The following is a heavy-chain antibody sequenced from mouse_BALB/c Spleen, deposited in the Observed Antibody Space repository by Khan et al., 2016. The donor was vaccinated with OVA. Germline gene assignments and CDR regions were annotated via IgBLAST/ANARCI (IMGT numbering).Heavy chain of an antibody. CDR3: ARRGLRWDFDY. D-gene: IGHD1-1*01. CDR2: INPSTGYT. Sequence: QVQLKQSGAELAKPGASVKMSCKASGYTFINYWILWVKQRPGQGLEWIGYINPSTGYTEYNQNLKDKATLTENKSSSTAYMQLSSLTSEDSAVYYCARRGLRWDFDYWGQGTTLTVSS. CDR1: GYTFINYW. J-gene: IGHJ2*01. V-gene: IGHV1-7*01.